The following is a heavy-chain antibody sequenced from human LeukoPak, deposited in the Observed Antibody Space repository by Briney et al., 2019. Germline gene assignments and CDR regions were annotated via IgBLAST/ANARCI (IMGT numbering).Heavy chain of an antibody. CDR3: ARDPLDY. CDR2: ISGNAGST. CDR1: GFTLSSYA. J-gene: IGHJ4*02. Sequence: GGSLRLSCAASGFTLSSYAMSWVRQAPGKGLEWVSLISGNAGSTYYADSVKGRFTISRDITKNTLYLQMNSLRAEDTAVYYCARDPLDYWGQGSLVTVSS. V-gene: IGHV3-23*01.